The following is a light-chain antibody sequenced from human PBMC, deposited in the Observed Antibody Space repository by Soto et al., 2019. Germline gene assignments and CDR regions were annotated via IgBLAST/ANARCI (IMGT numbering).Light chain of an antibody. CDR1: QGIKKD. CDR2: VAS. V-gene: IGKV1-16*02. J-gene: IGKJ5*01. Sequence: DIQMTQSPSSLSASVGDRVAITCRASQGIKKDLVWLQQKPGKAPKSLIYVASSLQSGVPSKFSGSGSGTEFNLTISSLQPEDFATYYCQQFYSYPITFGQGTRLELK. CDR3: QQFYSYPIT.